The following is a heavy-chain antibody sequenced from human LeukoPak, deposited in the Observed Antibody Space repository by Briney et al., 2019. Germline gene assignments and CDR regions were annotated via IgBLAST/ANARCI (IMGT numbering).Heavy chain of an antibody. D-gene: IGHD1-1*01. V-gene: IGHV3-15*01. CDR2: IKSKTDGGTT. J-gene: IGHJ4*02. CDR3: AREKARTTGTHGYFDY. Sequence: GGSLRLSCAASGFTFSNAWMSWVRQAPGKGLEWVGRIKSKTDGGTTDYAAPVKGRFTISRDDSKNTLYLQMNSLKTEDTAVYYCAREKARTTGTHGYFDYWGQGTLVTVSS. CDR1: GFTFSNAW.